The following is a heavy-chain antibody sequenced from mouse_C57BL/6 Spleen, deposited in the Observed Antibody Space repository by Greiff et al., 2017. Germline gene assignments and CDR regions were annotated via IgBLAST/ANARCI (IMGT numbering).Heavy chain of an antibody. V-gene: IGHV5-6*01. Sequence: EVKLMESGGDLVKPGGSLKLSCAASGFTFSSYGMSWVRQTPDKRLEWVATISSGGSYTYYPDSVKGRFTISRDNAKNTLYLQMSSLKSEDTAMYYCARDVITTVVATNAMDHWGQGTSVTVSS. CDR3: ARDVITTVVATNAMDH. CDR2: ISSGGSYT. CDR1: GFTFSSYG. J-gene: IGHJ4*01. D-gene: IGHD1-1*01.